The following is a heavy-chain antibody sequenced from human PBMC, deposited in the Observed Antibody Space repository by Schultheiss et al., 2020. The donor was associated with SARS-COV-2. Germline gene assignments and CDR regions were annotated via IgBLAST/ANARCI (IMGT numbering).Heavy chain of an antibody. Sequence: GSLRLSCTVSGGSISSGGYYWSWIRQHPGKGLEWIGYIYYSGSTTYNPSLKSRVTISVDTSKNQFSLKLSSVTAADTAVYYCARGRSDTAMVHHYYYGMDVWGQGTTVTVSS. CDR3: ARGRSDTAMVHHYYYGMDV. CDR1: GGSISSGGYY. CDR2: IYYSGST. V-gene: IGHV4-61*08. J-gene: IGHJ6*02. D-gene: IGHD5-18*01.